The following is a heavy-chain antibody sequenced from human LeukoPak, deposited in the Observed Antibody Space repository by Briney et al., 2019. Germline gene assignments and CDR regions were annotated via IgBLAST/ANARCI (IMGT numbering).Heavy chain of an antibody. CDR2: ISYDGSNK. CDR3: AKDWYYGSGSYGMDV. D-gene: IGHD3-10*01. V-gene: IGHV3-30*18. Sequence: GGSLRLSCAASGFTFSSYGMHWVRQAPGKGLEWVAVISYDGSNKYYADSVKGRFTISRDNSKNTLYLQMNSLRAEDTAVYCCAKDWYYGSGSYGMDVWGQGTTVTVSS. J-gene: IGHJ6*02. CDR1: GFTFSSYG.